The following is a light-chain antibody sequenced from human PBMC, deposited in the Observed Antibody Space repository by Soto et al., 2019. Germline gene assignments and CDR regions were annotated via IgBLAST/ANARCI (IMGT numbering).Light chain of an antibody. Sequence: QSALTQPASVSGSPGQSITISCTGTSSEVGGYNYVSWYQQHPGKAPKLMIYEVSNRPSGVSNRFSGSKSGNTASLTISGLQAEDEANYSCSSYTSSSTWVFGGGTKLTVL. CDR1: SSEVGGYNY. J-gene: IGLJ3*02. CDR3: SSYTSSSTWV. V-gene: IGLV2-14*01. CDR2: EVS.